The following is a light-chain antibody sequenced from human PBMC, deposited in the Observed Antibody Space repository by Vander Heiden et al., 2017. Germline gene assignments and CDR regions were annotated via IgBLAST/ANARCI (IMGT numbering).Light chain of an antibody. V-gene: IGKV3-15*01. J-gene: IGKJ1*01. CDR2: GAS. Sequence: EVVMTPSPSTLSASPGERATLSCRASQSVSSYLAWYQQKPGQAPKLLIYGASTRASGIAARFSGGGSGTEFTLTISSLQSEDFAVYYCQQYNNWPRTFGQGTKVEIK. CDR3: QQYNNWPRT. CDR1: QSVSSY.